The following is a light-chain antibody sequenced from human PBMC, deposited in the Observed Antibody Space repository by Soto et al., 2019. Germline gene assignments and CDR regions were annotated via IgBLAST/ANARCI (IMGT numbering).Light chain of an antibody. CDR3: TSYTSSITDV. Sequence: QPVLTQPASVSGSPGQSITISCTGTSSDVGGYNFVSWYQHHPGKAPKLIIYDVTNRPSGISNRFSGSKSGNTASLTISGLQAEDEADYYCTSYTSSITDVFGTGTKVTVL. CDR1: SSDVGGYNF. V-gene: IGLV2-14*03. J-gene: IGLJ1*01. CDR2: DVT.